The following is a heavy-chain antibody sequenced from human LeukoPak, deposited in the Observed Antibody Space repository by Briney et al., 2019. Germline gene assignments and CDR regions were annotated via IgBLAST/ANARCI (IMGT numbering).Heavy chain of an antibody. CDR3: ARGPNTDYGRRYYYYMDV. Sequence: QSGGSLRLSCAASGFTFSSYWMSWVRQAPGKGLEWVANIKQDGSEEYYVDSVKGRFTISRDNAKNSLYLQMNSLRAEDTAVYYCARGPNTDYGRRYYYYMDVWGKGTTVTVSS. V-gene: IGHV3-7*01. J-gene: IGHJ6*03. D-gene: IGHD4-17*01. CDR1: GFTFSSYW. CDR2: IKQDGSEE.